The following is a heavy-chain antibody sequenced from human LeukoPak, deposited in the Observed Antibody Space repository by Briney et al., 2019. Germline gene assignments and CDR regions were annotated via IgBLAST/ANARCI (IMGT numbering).Heavy chain of an antibody. J-gene: IGHJ4*02. CDR3: ARQNTPHGNFDY. CDR1: GFTLSNYA. CDR2: LGTAGDT. D-gene: IGHD5-24*01. Sequence: GGSLRLSCAASGFTLSNYAMHWVRQPAGEGLEWVSALGTAGDTFHPGSVKGRFTTSRDNAKKSLFLQMNSLRAEDTAVYYCARQNTPHGNFDYWGQGTLVTVSS. V-gene: IGHV3-13*01.